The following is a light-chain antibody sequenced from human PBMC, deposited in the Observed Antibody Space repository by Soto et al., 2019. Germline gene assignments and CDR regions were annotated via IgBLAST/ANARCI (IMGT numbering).Light chain of an antibody. J-gene: IGLJ2*01. CDR1: SSNIGAGYD. CDR2: GNS. Sequence: QSVLTQPPSVSGAPGQRVTISCTGSSSNIGAGYDVHWYQQLPGTAPKLLLYGNSNRPSGVPDRFSGSKSGTSASLAITGLQAEDEADYYCQSYDSSLSGGVVFGGGTQLTVL. CDR3: QSYDSSLSGGVV. V-gene: IGLV1-40*01.